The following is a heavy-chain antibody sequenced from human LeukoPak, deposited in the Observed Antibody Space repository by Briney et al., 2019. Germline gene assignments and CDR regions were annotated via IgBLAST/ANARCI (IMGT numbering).Heavy chain of an antibody. CDR3: ARDPTGDMPAFDL. Sequence: ASVTVSCKASGYTFTGYFIHWLRQAPGQGLEWLGWINSKTGGTNFAQKFAARVFFTRDTSISTAYLDLRRLTSDDTAVYYCARDPTGDMPAFDLWGQGTMLTVSS. D-gene: IGHD7-27*01. CDR1: GYTFTGYF. V-gene: IGHV1-2*02. J-gene: IGHJ3*01. CDR2: INSKTGGT.